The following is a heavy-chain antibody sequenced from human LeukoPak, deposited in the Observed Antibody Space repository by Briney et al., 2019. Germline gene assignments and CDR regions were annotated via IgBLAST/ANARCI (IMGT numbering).Heavy chain of an antibody. CDR1: GGSISSGGNY. J-gene: IGHJ4*02. V-gene: IGHV4-30-2*01. CDR2: IYHSGST. CDR3: ARLPAAIGSSFDY. Sequence: PSETLSLTCTVSGGSISSGGNYWSWIRQPPGKGLEWIGYIYHSGSTYYNPSLKSRVTISVDRSKNQFSLKLSSVTAADTAVYYCARLPAAIGSSFDYWGQGTLVTVSS. D-gene: IGHD2-2*01.